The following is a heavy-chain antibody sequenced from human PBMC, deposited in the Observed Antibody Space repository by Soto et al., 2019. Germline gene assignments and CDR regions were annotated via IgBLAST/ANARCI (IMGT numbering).Heavy chain of an antibody. V-gene: IGHV3-74*01. CDR2: MNSDGSTT. CDR1: GFTFGNHW. CDR3: ATAEVDY. Sequence: EVQLVESGGGLVQPGGSLRLSCAASGFTFGNHWMHWVRQAPGKGLEWVSRMNSDGSTTDYADSVKGRFTVSRDNAKNTLYLQMNSLRAGDPDVYYCATAEVDYWGPGTLVTVSS. J-gene: IGHJ4*02.